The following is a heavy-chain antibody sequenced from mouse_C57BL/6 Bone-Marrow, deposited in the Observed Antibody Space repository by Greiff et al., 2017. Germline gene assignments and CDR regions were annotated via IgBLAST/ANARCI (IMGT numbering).Heavy chain of an antibody. D-gene: IGHD2-12*01. Sequence: VQLQQSGAELARPGASVKLSCKASGYTFTSYGISWVKQRTGQGLEWIGEIYPRSGNTYYTEKFKGKATLTADKSSSTAYMELRSLTSEDSAVYFCAREGYYSGYFDYWGQGTTLTVSS. CDR3: AREGYYSGYFDY. CDR1: GYTFTSYG. V-gene: IGHV1-81*01. CDR2: IYPRSGNT. J-gene: IGHJ2*01.